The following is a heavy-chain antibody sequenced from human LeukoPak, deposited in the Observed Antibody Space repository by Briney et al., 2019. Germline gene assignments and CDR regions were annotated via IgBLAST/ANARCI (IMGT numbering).Heavy chain of an antibody. V-gene: IGHV3-23*01. D-gene: IGHD3-10*01. J-gene: IGHJ5*02. CDR2: LSGSGGST. CDR3: AKARGSGSYYFLSSWFDP. Sequence: PGGSLRLSCAASGFTFSNYAMTWVRQAPGKGLEWVSALSGSGGSTYYADSVKGRFTISRDNSKNTLYLQMNSLRGEDTAVYYCAKARGSGSYYFLSSWFDPWGQGTLVTVSS. CDR1: GFTFSNYA.